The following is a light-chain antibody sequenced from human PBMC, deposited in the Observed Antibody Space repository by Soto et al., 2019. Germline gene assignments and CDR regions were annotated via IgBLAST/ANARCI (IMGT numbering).Light chain of an antibody. CDR1: QSVSSSY. J-gene: IGKJ2*01. Sequence: EIVLTQSPGTLSLSPGERATLSCRASQSVSSSYLAWYQQKPGQAPRLLIYGASSRATGIPDRFSGSMSETFFTLTTSSLESEDFSVYYCQHYGSSPPYTFGQGTKLEIK. CDR2: GAS. CDR3: QHYGSSPPYT. V-gene: IGKV3-20*01.